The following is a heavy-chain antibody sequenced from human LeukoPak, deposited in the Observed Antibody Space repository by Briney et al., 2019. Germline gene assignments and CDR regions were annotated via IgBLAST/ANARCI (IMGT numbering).Heavy chain of an antibody. J-gene: IGHJ4*02. CDR2: INSDESIT. CDR1: GFTFSRNW. V-gene: IGHV3-74*01. CDR3: AKIDAY. Sequence: GGSLRLPCAASGFTFSRNWMHWVRQAPGKGLVWVSRINSDESITNYADSVKGRFTISRDNAKNTLYLQMSSLRAEDTAVYYCAKIDAYWGQGTLVTVSS.